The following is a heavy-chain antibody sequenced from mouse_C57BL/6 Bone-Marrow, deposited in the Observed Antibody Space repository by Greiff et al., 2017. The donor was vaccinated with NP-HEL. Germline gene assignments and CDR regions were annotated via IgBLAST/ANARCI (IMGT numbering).Heavy chain of an antibody. Sequence: QVTLKVSGPGLLQSSPTLSLSCSFSGFSLSTSGMGVSWLRQPSGKGLVWLAHLYWDDDKCYNPSLKSRLTISKDTSRNQVFLKITSVDTADTATYYCARVTVVAMHYFDYWGQGTTLTVSS. D-gene: IGHD1-1*01. J-gene: IGHJ2*01. CDR1: GFSLSTSGMG. CDR3: ARVTVVAMHYFDY. CDR2: LYWDDDK. V-gene: IGHV8-12*01.